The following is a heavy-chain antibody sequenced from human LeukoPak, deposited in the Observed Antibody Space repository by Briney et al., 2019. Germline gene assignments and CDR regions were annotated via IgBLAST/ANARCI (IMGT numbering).Heavy chain of an antibody. J-gene: IGHJ4*02. CDR3: ARSVYSSGWLCYFDY. CDR2: IKQDGSEK. D-gene: IGHD6-19*01. V-gene: IGHV3-7*01. CDR1: GFTFSSYW. Sequence: GGSLRLSCAASGFTFSSYWMSWVRQAPGKGLEWVANIKQDGSEKYYVDSVKGRFTISRDNAKNSLYLQMNSLRAEDTAVYYCARSVYSSGWLCYFDYWGQGTLVTVSS.